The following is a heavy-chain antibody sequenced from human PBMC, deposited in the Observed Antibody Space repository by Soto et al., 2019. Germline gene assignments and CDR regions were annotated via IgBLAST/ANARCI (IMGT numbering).Heavy chain of an antibody. J-gene: IGHJ4*02. Sequence: QITLKESGPTLAKPTQTLTLTCSFSGFSLSTNGVGVGWIRQPPGKALEWLALIYWNDDERYSPSLKSRLTITKDTSQNQVVLTMTNMDPVDTATYYCVHTQSTTGKYYFDYWGQGTLVTVSS. D-gene: IGHD1-1*01. CDR3: VHTQSTTGKYYFDY. CDR1: GFSLSTNGVG. CDR2: IYWNDDE. V-gene: IGHV2-5*01.